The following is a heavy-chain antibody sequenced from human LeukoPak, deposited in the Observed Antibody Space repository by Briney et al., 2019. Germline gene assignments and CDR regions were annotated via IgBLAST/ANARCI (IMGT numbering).Heavy chain of an antibody. J-gene: IGHJ5*02. CDR1: GGSISSGGYY. CDR2: IYYSGST. D-gene: IGHD3-10*01. Sequence: PSQTLSLTRTVSGGSISSGGYYWSWIRQHPGKGLGWIGYIYYSGSTYYNPSPKSRVTISVDTSKNQFSLKLSSVTAADTAVYYCARVVGTMVRGVGNWFDPWGQGTLVTVSS. CDR3: ARVVGTMVRGVGNWFDP. V-gene: IGHV4-31*03.